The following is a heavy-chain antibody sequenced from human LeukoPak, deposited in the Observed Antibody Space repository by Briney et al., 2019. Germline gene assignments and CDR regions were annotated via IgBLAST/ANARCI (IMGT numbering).Heavy chain of an antibody. CDR3: AIGVRGYYLDY. Sequence: GASVKVSCKGSGYTFSNYGFIWVRQAPGQGLEWMGWISAYHKNSNYAQNLQDRVTLTTDSSTNTAYIELRRLRSDDTAVYYCAIGVRGYYLDYWAQGTLVTVSS. J-gene: IGHJ4*02. D-gene: IGHD3-22*01. CDR1: GYTFSNYG. CDR2: ISAYHKNS. V-gene: IGHV1-18*01.